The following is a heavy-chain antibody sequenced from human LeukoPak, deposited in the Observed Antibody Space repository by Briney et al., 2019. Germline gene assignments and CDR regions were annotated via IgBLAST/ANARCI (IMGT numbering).Heavy chain of an antibody. D-gene: IGHD2/OR15-2a*01. CDR3: ARVPPVTSPDY. Sequence: TGGSLRLSCAASGFTFSDYYMSWIRQAPGKGLEWVSYISSSSSYTNYADSVKGRFTISRDNAKNSLYLQMNNLRAEDTAVYYCARVPPVTSPDYWGQGTLVTVSS. CDR2: ISSSSSYT. V-gene: IGHV3-11*06. CDR1: GFTFSDYY. J-gene: IGHJ4*02.